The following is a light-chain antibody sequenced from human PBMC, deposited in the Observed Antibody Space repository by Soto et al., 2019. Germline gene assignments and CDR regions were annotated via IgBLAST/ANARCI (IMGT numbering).Light chain of an antibody. J-gene: IGKJ1*01. CDR1: QSVSSN. CDR2: GAS. CDR3: QQYNNWPPWT. Sequence: EIVMTQSPATLSVSPGERATLSCRASQSVSSNLAWYQQKPRQAPRPLIYGASTRATGIPARFSGSGSGTEFTLTISSLQSEDFAVYYCQQYNNWPPWTFGQGTKVEIK. V-gene: IGKV3-15*01.